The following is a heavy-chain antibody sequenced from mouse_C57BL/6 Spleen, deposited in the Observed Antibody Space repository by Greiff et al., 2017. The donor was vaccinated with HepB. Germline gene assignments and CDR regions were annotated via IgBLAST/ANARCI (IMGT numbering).Heavy chain of an antibody. CDR3: AREGLREWFAY. CDR2: IHPNSGST. D-gene: IGHD1-1*01. J-gene: IGHJ3*01. CDR1: GYTFTSYW. Sequence: QVQLQQPGAELVKPGASVKLSCKASGYTFTSYWMHWVKQRPGQGLEWIGMIHPNSGSTNYNEKFKSKATLTVDKSSSTAYMQLSSLTSEDSAVYYCAREGLREWFAYCGQVTLVTVSA. V-gene: IGHV1-64*01.